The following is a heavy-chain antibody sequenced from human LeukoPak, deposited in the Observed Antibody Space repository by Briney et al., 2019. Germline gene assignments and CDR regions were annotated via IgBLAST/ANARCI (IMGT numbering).Heavy chain of an antibody. CDR2: INPNSDGT. D-gene: IGHD1-1*01. CDR1: GYTFTGHY. Sequence: ASVKVSCKASGYTFTGHYIHWVRQAPGQGLEWMGWINPNSDGTKGAQKFQGRVTLTTDTSISTAYMELNRLRSDDTAVYYCARGLKLDDGFDIWGQGTMVTVSS. J-gene: IGHJ3*02. CDR3: ARGLKLDDGFDI. V-gene: IGHV1-2*02.